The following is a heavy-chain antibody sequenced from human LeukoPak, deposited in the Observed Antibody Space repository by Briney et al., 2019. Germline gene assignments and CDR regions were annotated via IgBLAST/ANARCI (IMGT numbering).Heavy chain of an antibody. D-gene: IGHD5/OR15-5a*01. Sequence: PGGSLRLSCVASGFTFSSYTMNWVRQAPGKGLEWVSSITSSSTYIYYADSVRGRFTISRDNAKNSLYLQMNSLRAEDTAVYYCARDSVRHLDYWGQGTLVTVSS. V-gene: IGHV3-21*01. CDR2: ITSSSTYI. CDR1: GFTFSSYT. CDR3: ARDSVRHLDY. J-gene: IGHJ4*02.